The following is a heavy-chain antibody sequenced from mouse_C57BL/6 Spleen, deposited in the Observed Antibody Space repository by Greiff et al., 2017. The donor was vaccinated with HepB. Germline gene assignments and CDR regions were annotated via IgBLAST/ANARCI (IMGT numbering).Heavy chain of an antibody. D-gene: IGHD1-2*01. CDR2: IRSKSNNYAT. CDR1: GFSFNTYA. V-gene: IGHV10-1*01. J-gene: IGHJ1*03. Sequence: VQLKESGGGLVQPKGSLKLSCAASGFSFNTYAMNWVRQAPGKGLEWVARIRSKSNNYATYYADSVKDRFTISRDDSESMLYLQMNNLKTEDTAMYYCVRHYGWDSWYFDVWGTGTTVTVSS. CDR3: VRHYGWDSWYFDV.